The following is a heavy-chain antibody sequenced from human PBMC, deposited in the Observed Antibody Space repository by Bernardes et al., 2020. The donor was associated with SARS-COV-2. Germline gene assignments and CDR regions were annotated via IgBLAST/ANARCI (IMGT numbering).Heavy chain of an antibody. V-gene: IGHV1-18*01. Sequence: ASVKVSCKVSGYSLTSYGLSWVRQAPGQGLEWMGWISAFNGNTNYAQKVQDRVTLTADTSTNTVYMELRSLRSDDTAVYYCARAFENYYDRSGNYYSDAFDIWGQGTMVTVSP. CDR1: GYSLTSYG. D-gene: IGHD3-22*01. CDR2: ISAFNGNT. J-gene: IGHJ3*02. CDR3: ARAFENYYDRSGNYYSDAFDI.